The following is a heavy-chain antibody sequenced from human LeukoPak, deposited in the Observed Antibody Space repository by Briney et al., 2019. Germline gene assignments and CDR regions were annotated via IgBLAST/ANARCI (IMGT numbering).Heavy chain of an antibody. J-gene: IGHJ4*02. Sequence: GESLKISCQGYGYRFASHWIGWVRQMPGKGPEWLGIIYPGDSDTRYNPSFQGQVIISADKSNSTACLQWSSLKASDTAMYYCARSSVVRGFFGYWGQGTLVTVSS. CDR3: ARSSVVRGFFGY. V-gene: IGHV5-51*01. CDR1: GYRFASHW. CDR2: IYPGDSDT. D-gene: IGHD3-10*01.